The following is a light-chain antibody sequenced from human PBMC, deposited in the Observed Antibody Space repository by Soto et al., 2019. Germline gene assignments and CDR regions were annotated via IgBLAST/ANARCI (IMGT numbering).Light chain of an antibody. J-gene: IGKJ1*01. CDR1: QSVSSGY. CDR3: QKYGTSPWT. V-gene: IGKV3-20*01. CDR2: GAS. Sequence: EIVLTQSPGTLSLSPGERATLYCRSSQSVSSGYLAWYQQRPGQAPRLLIYGASTRATGIPDRFSGSGSGTDFTLTISRLEPEDFAVYYCQKYGTSPWTCGKGNTGAIK.